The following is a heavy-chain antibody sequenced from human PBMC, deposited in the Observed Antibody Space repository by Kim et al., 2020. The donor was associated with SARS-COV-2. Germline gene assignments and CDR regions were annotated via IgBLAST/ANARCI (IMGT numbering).Heavy chain of an antibody. J-gene: IGHJ4*02. CDR3: ASSGSGQSKSFDY. D-gene: IGHD6-19*01. CDR1: GGSISSSNW. Sequence: RETLSLTCAVSGGSISSSNWWSWVRQPPGKGLEWIGEIYHSGSTNYNPSLKSRVTISVDKSKNQFSLKLSSVTAADTAVYYCASSGSGQSKSFDYWGQGTLVTVSS. CDR2: IYHSGST. V-gene: IGHV4-4*03.